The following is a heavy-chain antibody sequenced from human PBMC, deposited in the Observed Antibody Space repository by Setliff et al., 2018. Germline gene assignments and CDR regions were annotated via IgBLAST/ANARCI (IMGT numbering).Heavy chain of an antibody. V-gene: IGHV4-59*10. D-gene: IGHD1-26*01. J-gene: IGHJ3*02. Sequence: SETLSLTCAVYGGSFSGYYWSWIRQPAGKGLEWIGHIYIGGSANYNPSLKSRVTMSIDTSKNQFSLKLNSVTAADTAVYYCARKGISALSGAFDMWGQGTMVTVSS. CDR2: IYIGGSA. CDR1: GGSFSGYY. CDR3: ARKGISALSGAFDM.